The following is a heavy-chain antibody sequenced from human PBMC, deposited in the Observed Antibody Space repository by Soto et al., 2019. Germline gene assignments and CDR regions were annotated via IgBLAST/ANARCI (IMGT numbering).Heavy chain of an antibody. CDR3: ARAMCSGGSCPVDY. J-gene: IGHJ4*02. D-gene: IGHD2-15*01. CDR1: GFTFSSYA. CDR2: IRSNGGST. V-gene: IGHV3-64*01. Sequence: EVQLVESGGGLVQPGGSLRLSCAASGFTFSSYAMHWVRQAPGKGLEYVSAIRSNGGSTYYANSVKGRFTISRDNSKNTLDLQMGSLRAEDMAVYYCARAMCSGGSCPVDYWGQGTLVTVSS.